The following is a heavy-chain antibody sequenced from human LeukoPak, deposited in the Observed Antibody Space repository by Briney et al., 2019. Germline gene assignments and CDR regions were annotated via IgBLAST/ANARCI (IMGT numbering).Heavy chain of an antibody. V-gene: IGHV4-34*01. Sequence: KPSGTLSLTCAVYGGSFSGYQWSWIRQPPGKGLEWIGEINNSGNTNYSPSLKSRVTISVDTSKNQFSLKLSSVTAADTAVYYCARGFALNYYDSSGYYFDYWGQGTLVTVSS. CDR1: GGSFSGYQ. CDR2: INNSGNT. J-gene: IGHJ4*02. D-gene: IGHD3-22*01. CDR3: ARGFALNYYDSSGYYFDY.